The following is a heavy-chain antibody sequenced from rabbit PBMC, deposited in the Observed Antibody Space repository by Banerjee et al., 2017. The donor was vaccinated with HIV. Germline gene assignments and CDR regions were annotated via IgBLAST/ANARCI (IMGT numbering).Heavy chain of an antibody. Sequence: QQQLEESGGGLVQPEGSLTLTCKASGFDFSSNAMCWVRQAPGKRPEWIGCIYAGSSGSIYYASWVNGRFTISKTSSTTVTLQMTSLTVADTATYFCARNDFSSAWGADLWGPGTLVTVS. D-gene: IGHD4-1*01. CDR3: ARNDFSSAWGADL. CDR2: IYAGSSGSI. J-gene: IGHJ4*01. CDR1: GFDFSSNA. V-gene: IGHV1S45*01.